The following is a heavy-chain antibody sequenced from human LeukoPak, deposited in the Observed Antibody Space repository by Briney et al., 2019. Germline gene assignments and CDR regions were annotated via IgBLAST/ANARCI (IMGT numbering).Heavy chain of an antibody. CDR1: GFTFGSYW. CDR3: ARDLTYCSGGSCHPSPIDF. CDR2: INTDASST. J-gene: IGHJ4*02. V-gene: IGHV3-74*01. Sequence: PWGSLRLSCAASGFTFGSYWMHWVRQAPGKGLVWVSHINTDASSTYYAVSVKGRFTISRDNAKNTLYLQMNSLRAEDTAVYYCARDLTYCSGGSCHPSPIDFWGQGTLVTVSS. D-gene: IGHD2-15*01.